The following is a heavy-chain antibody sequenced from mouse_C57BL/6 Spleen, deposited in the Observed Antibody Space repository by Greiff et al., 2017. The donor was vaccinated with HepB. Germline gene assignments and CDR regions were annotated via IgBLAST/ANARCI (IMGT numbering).Heavy chain of an antibody. V-gene: IGHV1-4*01. D-gene: IGHD2-3*01. CDR2: INPSSGYT. CDR3: ARRDDGYPYYAMDY. Sequence: QVQLQQSGAELARPGASVKMSCKASGYTFTSYTMHWVKQRPGQGLEWIGYINPSSGYTKYNQKFKDKATLTADKSSSTAYMQLSSLTSEDSAVYYCARRDDGYPYYAMDYWGQGTSVTVSS. CDR1: GYTFTSYT. J-gene: IGHJ4*01.